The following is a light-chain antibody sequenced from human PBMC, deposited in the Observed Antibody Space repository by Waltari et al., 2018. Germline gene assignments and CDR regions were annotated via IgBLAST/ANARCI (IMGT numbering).Light chain of an antibody. CDR3: QQYDSSPGT. J-gene: IGKJ1*01. CDR1: QSVSGSY. CDR2: DAS. Sequence: EIVLTQSPGTLSLSPGEGATLPCRASQSVSGSYLAWYQQKPGQAPRLLIYDASSRATGIPDRFSGSGSGTDFTLTIRRLEPEDFAVYYCQQYDSSPGTFGQGTKVEIK. V-gene: IGKV3-20*01.